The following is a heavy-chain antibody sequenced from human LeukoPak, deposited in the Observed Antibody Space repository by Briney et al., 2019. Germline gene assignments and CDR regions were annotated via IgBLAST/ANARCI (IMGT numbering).Heavy chain of an antibody. CDR3: ARNNGRDV. Sequence: GGSLRLSCAASGFALSSHWMTWVRQVPGRGPEWVANVNRDGSETYYLDSVKGRFTISKDNAKNSLYLQMNSLRAEDTVLFHCARNNGRDVWGQGTTDIVSS. V-gene: IGHV3-7*03. CDR1: GFALSSHW. J-gene: IGHJ6*02. CDR2: VNRDGSET.